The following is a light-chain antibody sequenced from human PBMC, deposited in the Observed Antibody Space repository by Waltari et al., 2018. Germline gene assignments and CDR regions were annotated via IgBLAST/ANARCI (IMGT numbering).Light chain of an antibody. Sequence: QSALTQPASVSGSPGQSITISCTGTSSDLGGYNFVSWYQQVPGKAPKLMIYDVSNRPSGVSSRFSGYKSGNTASRTISGLQAEDEADYFCSSYMDSSTLELFGGGTSLTVL. CDR1: SSDLGGYNF. CDR2: DVS. J-gene: IGLJ2*01. V-gene: IGLV2-14*03. CDR3: SSYMDSSTLEL.